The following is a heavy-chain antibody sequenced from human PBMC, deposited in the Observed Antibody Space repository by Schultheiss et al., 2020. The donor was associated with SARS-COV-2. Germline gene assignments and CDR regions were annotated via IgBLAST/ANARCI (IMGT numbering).Heavy chain of an antibody. CDR3: ARGYCSGGSCPAEYFQH. CDR2: IKQDGSEK. D-gene: IGHD2-15*01. J-gene: IGHJ1*01. CDR1: GFTFSSYS. V-gene: IGHV3-7*03. Sequence: GGSLRLSCAASGFTFSSYSMNWVRQAPGKGLEWVANIKQDGSEKYYVDSVKGRFTISRDNAKNSLYLQMNSLRAEDTAVYYCARGYCSGGSCPAEYFQHWGQGTLVTVSS.